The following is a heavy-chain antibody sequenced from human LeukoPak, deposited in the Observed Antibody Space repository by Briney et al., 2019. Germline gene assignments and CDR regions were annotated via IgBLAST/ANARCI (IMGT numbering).Heavy chain of an antibody. Sequence: PGGSLRLSCAASGFTVSSNFMSWVRQAPGKGLEWVAFIRYDGSNKYYADSVKGRFTISRDNSKNTLYLQMNSLRAEDTAVYYCAKVRTAVAGSNAFDIWGQGTMVTVSS. CDR2: IRYDGSNK. CDR1: GFTVSSNF. J-gene: IGHJ3*02. D-gene: IGHD6-19*01. V-gene: IGHV3-30*02. CDR3: AKVRTAVAGSNAFDI.